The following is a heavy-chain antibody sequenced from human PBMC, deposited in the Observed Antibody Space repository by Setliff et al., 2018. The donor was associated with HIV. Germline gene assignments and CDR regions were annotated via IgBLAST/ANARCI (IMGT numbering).Heavy chain of an antibody. CDR1: GGSISSGSYY. D-gene: IGHD3-22*01. CDR2: IYISGST. V-gene: IGHV4-61*02. J-gene: IGHJ3*02. Sequence: LSLTCTVSGGSISSGSYYWSWIRQSAGKGLEWIGRIYISGSTNYNPSLKSRVTISLDTSRNQFSLKLNSVTAADTAVYYCAREDYYDSSGDAFDIWGRGTMVTVSS. CDR3: AREDYYDSSGDAFDI.